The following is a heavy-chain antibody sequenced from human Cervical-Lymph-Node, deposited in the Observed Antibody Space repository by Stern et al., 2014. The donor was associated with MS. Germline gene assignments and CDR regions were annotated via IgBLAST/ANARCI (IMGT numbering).Heavy chain of an antibody. J-gene: IGHJ3*02. CDR1: GYTLTSYG. CDR3: ARFHYDKVFDI. CDR2: ISAYNANT. D-gene: IGHD3-22*01. Sequence: EQLVESGAEVKKTGASVKGSCKASGYTLTSYGFSWVRQAPGQGLEWMGWISAYNANTNYAQNFQDRVTMTTNTSTSTAYMELRNLRSDDTAIYYCARFHYDKVFDIWGQGTLVTVSS. V-gene: IGHV1-18*01.